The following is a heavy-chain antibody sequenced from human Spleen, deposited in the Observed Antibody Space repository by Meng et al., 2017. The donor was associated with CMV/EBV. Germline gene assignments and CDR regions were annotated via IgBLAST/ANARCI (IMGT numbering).Heavy chain of an antibody. CDR1: GFTFSTYS. CDR2: ISSSSSTI. CDR3: ARDREYCSSTSCYHSIYYYGMDV. Sequence: GGSLRLSCAAYGFTFSTYSMNWVRQAPGKGLEWVAYISSSSSTIYYADSVKGRFTISRDNAKNSLYLQMNSLRAEDTAVYYCARDREYCSSTSCYHSIYYYGMDVWGQGTTVTVSS. D-gene: IGHD2-2*01. V-gene: IGHV3-48*04. J-gene: IGHJ6*02.